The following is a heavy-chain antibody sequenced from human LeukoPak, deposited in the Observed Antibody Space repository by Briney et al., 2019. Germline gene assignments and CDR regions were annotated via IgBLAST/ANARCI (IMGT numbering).Heavy chain of an antibody. CDR1: GGSISSYY. Sequence: SETLSLTCTVSGGSISSYYWSWIRQPPGKGLEWIGYIYYSGSTNYNPSLKSRVTISVDTSKNQFSLKLSSVTAADTAVYYCARNGAVAGSPALDYWGQGTLVTVSS. CDR2: IYYSGST. V-gene: IGHV4-59*01. CDR3: ARNGAVAGSPALDY. D-gene: IGHD6-19*01. J-gene: IGHJ4*02.